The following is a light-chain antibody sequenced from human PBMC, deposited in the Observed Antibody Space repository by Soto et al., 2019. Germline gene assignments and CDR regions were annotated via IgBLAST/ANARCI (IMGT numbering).Light chain of an antibody. J-gene: IGLJ1*01. CDR2: DNN. Sequence: QSVLTQPPSASGTPGQRVTISCSGSSSNIGINAVNWYQQLPGTAPKLLMYDNNQRPSGVPDRVSGSKSGTSASLAISGLQSDDEADYYCASWDDSLNGLLFDTGTKLTVL. V-gene: IGLV1-44*01. CDR1: SSNIGINA. CDR3: ASWDDSLNGLL.